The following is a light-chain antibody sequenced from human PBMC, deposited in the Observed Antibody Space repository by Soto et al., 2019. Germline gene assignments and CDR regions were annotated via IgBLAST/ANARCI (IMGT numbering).Light chain of an antibody. Sequence: DIQLTKYPASLSASVGDRVTITCRVSQGISTYLNWYRQKPGKVPKLLIYSASSLQCGVPSRFSGSGSGTDFTLTINSLQPEDVATYYGQPSTTWTFGQGTKVEI. J-gene: IGKJ1*01. V-gene: IGKV1-27*01. CDR2: SAS. CDR3: QPSTTWT. CDR1: QGISTY.